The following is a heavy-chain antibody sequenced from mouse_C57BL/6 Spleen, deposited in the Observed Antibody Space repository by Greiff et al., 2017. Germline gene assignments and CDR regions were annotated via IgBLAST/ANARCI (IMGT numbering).Heavy chain of an antibody. Sequence: QVQLQQPGTELVKPGASVKLSCKASGYTFTSYWMHWVKQRPGQGLEWIGNINPSNGGINYNEKFKSKATLTVDKSSSTDYMQLSSLTSEDSAVYSCARAGVLYGYFDDWGTGTTVTVSS. CDR1: GYTFTSYW. CDR2: INPSNGGI. D-gene: IGHD1-1*01. J-gene: IGHJ1*03. CDR3: ARAGVLYGYFDD. V-gene: IGHV1-53*01.